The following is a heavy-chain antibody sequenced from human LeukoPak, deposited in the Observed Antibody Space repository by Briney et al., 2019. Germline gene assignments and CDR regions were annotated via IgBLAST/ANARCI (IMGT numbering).Heavy chain of an antibody. CDR1: KFTSSEYG. CDR2: ISSSSSTI. Sequence: SGGSLRLSCAASKFTSSEYGMNWVRQAPGKGLEWVSYISSSSSTIYYGDSVKGRFTISRDNAENSVYLQMNGLRAEDTAVYFCARNGASSGRPYHLDYWGQGTLVTVSS. D-gene: IGHD6-19*01. J-gene: IGHJ4*02. V-gene: IGHV3-48*01. CDR3: ARNGASSGRPYHLDY.